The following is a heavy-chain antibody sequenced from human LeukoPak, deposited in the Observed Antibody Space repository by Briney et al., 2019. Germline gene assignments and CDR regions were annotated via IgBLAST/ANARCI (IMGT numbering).Heavy chain of an antibody. J-gene: IGHJ4*02. V-gene: IGHV5-51*01. D-gene: IGHD3-22*01. CDR2: IYPGDSDT. CDR3: ARHAFDYYDSSGYPFPSFDY. CDR1: GYSFTNYW. Sequence: GESLKISCESSGYSFTNYWIGWVRQMPGKGLEWMGIIYPGDSDTRYSPSFQGQVTISADKSISTAYLQWSSLKASDTAMYYCARHAFDYYDSSGYPFPSFDYWGQGTLVTVSS.